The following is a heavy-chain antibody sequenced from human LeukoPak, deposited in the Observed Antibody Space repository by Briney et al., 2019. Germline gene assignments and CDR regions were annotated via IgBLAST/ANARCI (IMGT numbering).Heavy chain of an antibody. D-gene: IGHD3-9*01. V-gene: IGHV5-51*03. CDR2: IYPDDSDT. J-gene: IGHJ5*02. Sequence: GESLKISCTGSGYSFTNYWIGWVRQMPGKGLEWMGIIYPDDSDTRYSPSFQGQVTISADKSISTAYLQWSSLKASDTAMYFCARSEYYDIVTGSVWFDPWGQGTLVTVSS. CDR1: GYSFTNYW. CDR3: ARSEYYDIVTGSVWFDP.